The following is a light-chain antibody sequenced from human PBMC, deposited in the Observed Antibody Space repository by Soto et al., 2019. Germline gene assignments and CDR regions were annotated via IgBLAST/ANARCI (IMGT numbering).Light chain of an antibody. Sequence: QLVLTQPPSVSGAPGQRVTISCTGSSSNIGAGYDVHWYQQLPGTAPKLLIYGNSNRPSGVPDRFSGSKSGTSVSLAITGLQAEDEADYYCRSYASSRSGYVFGTGTKLTVL. CDR3: RSYASSRSGYV. J-gene: IGLJ1*01. V-gene: IGLV1-40*01. CDR1: SSNIGAGYD. CDR2: GNS.